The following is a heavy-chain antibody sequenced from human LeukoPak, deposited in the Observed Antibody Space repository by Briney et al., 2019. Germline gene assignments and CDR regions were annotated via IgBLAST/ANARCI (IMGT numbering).Heavy chain of an antibody. J-gene: IGHJ4*02. CDR1: GYTFIDYY. CDR2: INPSGGST. D-gene: IGHD2-21*02. V-gene: IGHV1-46*01. Sequence: ASVKVSCKASGYTFIDYYIHWVRQAPGQGLEWMGIINPSGGSTSYAQKFQGRVTMTRDTSTSTVYMELSSLRSEDTAVYYCARVSHIVVVTAGLGYWGQGTLVTVSS. CDR3: ARVSHIVVVTAGLGY.